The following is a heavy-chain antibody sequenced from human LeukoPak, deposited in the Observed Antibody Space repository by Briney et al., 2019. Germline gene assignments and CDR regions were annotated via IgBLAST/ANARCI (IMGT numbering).Heavy chain of an antibody. V-gene: IGHV3-73*01. Sequence: GGSLRLSCAASGFTFSGSAMHWVRQASGKGLEWVGRIRSKANSYATAYAASVKGRFTISRDDSKNTAYLQMNSLRAEDTAVYYCAKCGDGYNLSFDYWGQGTLVTVSS. J-gene: IGHJ4*02. CDR3: AKCGDGYNLSFDY. D-gene: IGHD5-24*01. CDR2: IRSKANSYAT. CDR1: GFTFSGSA.